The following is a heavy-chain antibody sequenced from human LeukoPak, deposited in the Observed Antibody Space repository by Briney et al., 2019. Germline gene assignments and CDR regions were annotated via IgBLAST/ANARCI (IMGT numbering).Heavy chain of an antibody. Sequence: PSETLSLTCTVSGGSIRTNRWSRIRQPPGRGLEWIGYIHHSGTIDYNSSLKSRLTISMDTSKSQFSLKLTSVTAADTAVYYCAPDWRFCRDEGCVGTWGQGTLVTVSS. CDR3: APDWRFCRDEGCVGT. V-gene: IGHV4-59*01. D-gene: IGHD3-3*01. CDR1: GGSIRTNR. CDR2: IHHSGTI. J-gene: IGHJ4*02.